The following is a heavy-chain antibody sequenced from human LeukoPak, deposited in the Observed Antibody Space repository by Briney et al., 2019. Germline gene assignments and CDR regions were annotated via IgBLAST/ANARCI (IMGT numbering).Heavy chain of an antibody. CDR1: GGSISSSSYY. J-gene: IGHJ5*02. CDR2: IYYSGST. V-gene: IGHV4-39*01. CDR3: ARLIDIVLIVYAGSFDP. Sequence: SETLSLTCTVSGGSISSSSYYWGWIRQPTGKGLVGNGRIYYSGSTYYNPSLKSRVTISVDTSKNQFSLKLSFVTAANTAVYCPARLIDIVLIVYAGSFDPWGQGTLVTVSS. D-gene: IGHD2-8*01.